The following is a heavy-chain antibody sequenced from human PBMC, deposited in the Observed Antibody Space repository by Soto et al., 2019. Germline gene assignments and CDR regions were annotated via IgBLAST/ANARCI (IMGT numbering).Heavy chain of an antibody. J-gene: IGHJ6*02. D-gene: IGHD2-2*01. CDR1: GFTFSSYS. Sequence: EVQLVESGGGLVKPGGSLRLSCAASGFTFSSYSMNWVRQAPGKGLEWVSSISSSSSYIYYADSVKGRFTIYRDNAKKSLYLQMNSLRAEDTAVYYCAREREDIVVPAAIRHYYYYGLDVWGQGTTVTVSS. CDR3: AREREDIVVPAAIRHYYYYGLDV. CDR2: ISSSSSYI. V-gene: IGHV3-21*01.